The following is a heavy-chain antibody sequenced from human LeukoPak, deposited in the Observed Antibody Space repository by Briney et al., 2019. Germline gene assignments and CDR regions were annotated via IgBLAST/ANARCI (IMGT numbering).Heavy chain of an antibody. Sequence: WASVKVSCKASGGTFSSYAISWVRQAPGQGLEWMGGIIPILGTANYAQKFQGRVTITTDESTSTAYMELSSLRSEDTAVYYCARAPEYYYGSGSYYAFDIWGQGTMVTVSS. D-gene: IGHD3-10*01. J-gene: IGHJ3*02. CDR1: GGTFSSYA. CDR2: IIPILGTA. V-gene: IGHV1-69*05. CDR3: ARAPEYYYGSGSYYAFDI.